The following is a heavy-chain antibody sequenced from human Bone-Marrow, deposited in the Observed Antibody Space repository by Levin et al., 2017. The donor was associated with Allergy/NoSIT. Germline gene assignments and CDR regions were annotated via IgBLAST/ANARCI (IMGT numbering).Heavy chain of an antibody. CDR1: GFTFSSYS. CDR2: INSSSGTI. J-gene: IGHJ4*02. CDR3: VRGLPDY. Sequence: GESLKISCATSGFTFSSYSMNWVRQAPGKGLEWVSYINSSSGTIYYADSVKGRFTISRDNAKKSLYLQMSSLRVEDTDVYYCVRGLPDYWGQGTLVTVSS. V-gene: IGHV3-48*01.